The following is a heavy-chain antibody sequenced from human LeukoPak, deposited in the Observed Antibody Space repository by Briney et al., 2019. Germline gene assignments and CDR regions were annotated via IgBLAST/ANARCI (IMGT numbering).Heavy chain of an antibody. J-gene: IGHJ4*01. V-gene: IGHV3-23*05. Sequence: PGGSLRLSCVVSGFTLSNSAMTWVRLAPGKGLEWVAIIGDSDTSTNYPDSVRGRFIISRDNSKDTLHLQMDSLRVEDTAVYYCAKGPTLTSFGSWGQGTLVTVSS. CDR1: GFTLSNSA. CDR3: AKGPTLTSFGS. CDR2: IGDSDTST. D-gene: IGHD4-17*01.